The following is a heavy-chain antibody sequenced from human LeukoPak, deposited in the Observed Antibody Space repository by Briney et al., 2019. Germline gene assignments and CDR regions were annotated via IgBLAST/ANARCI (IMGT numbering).Heavy chain of an antibody. CDR1: GGTFSSYA. CDR2: IIPIFGTA. Sequence: ASVTVSCKASGGTFSSYAISWVRQAPGQGLEWMGGIIPIFGTANYAQKFQGRVTITADESTSTAYMELSSLRSEDTAVYYCARGQSLGYDIWNWFDPWGQGTLVTVSS. D-gene: IGHD3-9*01. CDR3: ARGQSLGYDIWNWFDP. J-gene: IGHJ5*02. V-gene: IGHV1-69*01.